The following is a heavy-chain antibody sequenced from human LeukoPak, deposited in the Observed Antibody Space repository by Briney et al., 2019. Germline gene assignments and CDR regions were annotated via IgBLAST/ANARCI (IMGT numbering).Heavy chain of an antibody. V-gene: IGHV3-48*02. CDR3: ARTVRYFDY. CDR1: GFTFSSYS. Sequence: GGSLRLSCAASGFTFSSYSMNWVRQAPGKGLEWVSYISGSGSTIFYADSVKGRFTISRDNAKNSLYLQMHSLRDEDTAVYYCARTVRYFDYWGQGTLVTVSS. J-gene: IGHJ4*02. CDR2: ISGSGSTI.